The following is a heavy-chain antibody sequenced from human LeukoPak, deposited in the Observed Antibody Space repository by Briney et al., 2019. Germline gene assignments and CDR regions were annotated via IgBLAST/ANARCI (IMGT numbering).Heavy chain of an antibody. D-gene: IGHD1-1*01. CDR3: SRITTNGYFEC. Sequence: GGSLRLSCSASGFTFSSFWMGWVRQAPGKGLEWVASIRWDDERHHVDSVTGRFSVSRDNAKNSLYLQMNSLRAEDTAVYFCSRITTNGYFECWGQGALVTVSS. J-gene: IGHJ4*02. V-gene: IGHV3-7*01. CDR1: GFTFSSFW. CDR2: IRWDDER.